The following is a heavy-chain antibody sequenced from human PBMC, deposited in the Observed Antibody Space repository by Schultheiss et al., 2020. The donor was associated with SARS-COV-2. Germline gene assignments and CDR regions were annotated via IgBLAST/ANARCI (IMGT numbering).Heavy chain of an antibody. J-gene: IGHJ4*02. CDR1: GGSFSGYY. V-gene: IGHV4-34*01. CDR2: INHSGST. CDR3: ARDLSRQYAS. D-gene: IGHD2-8*01. Sequence: SETLSLTCAVYGGSFSGYYWSWIRQPPGKGLEWIGEINHSGSTIYNPSLKSRVTISVDKSKNQFSLKLSSVTAADTAVYYCARDLSRQYASWGQGTLVTVSS.